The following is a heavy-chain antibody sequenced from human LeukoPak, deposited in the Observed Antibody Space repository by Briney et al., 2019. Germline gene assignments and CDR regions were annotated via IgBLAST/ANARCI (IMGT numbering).Heavy chain of an antibody. J-gene: IGHJ3*02. CDR3: ARSEWWFGDRDAFDI. CDR1: GFTFSDYY. Sequence: GGSLRLSCAASGFTFSDYYISWIRQAPGKGLEWVSYISNSGSAIYYADSLKGRFTISRDNAKNSLYLQMNSLRAEDTAVYYCARSEWWFGDRDAFDIWGQGTMVTVSS. V-gene: IGHV3-11*04. CDR2: ISNSGSAI. D-gene: IGHD3-10*01.